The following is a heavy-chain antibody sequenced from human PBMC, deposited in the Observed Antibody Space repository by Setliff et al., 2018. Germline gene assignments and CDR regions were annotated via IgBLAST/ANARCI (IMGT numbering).Heavy chain of an antibody. CDR3: SRLVRYCTSVTRLTTSNGEH. J-gene: IGHJ1*01. Sequence: ASVKVSCKASGYTFAHSGVTWVRQAPGQGLEWMGWISAYNGNTYYAQIFQGRVTMTTDTSTDTAYMELRSLKSDDAAVYYCSRLVRYCTSVTRLTTSNGEHWGQGTLVTVSS. V-gene: IGHV1-18*01. CDR2: ISAYNGNT. D-gene: IGHD2-8*01. CDR1: GYTFAHSG.